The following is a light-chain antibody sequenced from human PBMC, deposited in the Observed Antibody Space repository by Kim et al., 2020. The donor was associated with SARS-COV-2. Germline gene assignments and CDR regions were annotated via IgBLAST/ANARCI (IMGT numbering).Light chain of an antibody. V-gene: IGLV2-23*02. J-gene: IGLJ1*01. Sequence: QSALTQPASVSGSPGESITISCTGTSSDVGSYNLVPWYQQHPGKAPKLMIYEVSKRPSGVSNRFSGSKSGNTASLTISGIQAEDEADYYCCSYAADSTYVFGTGTKVTVL. CDR2: EVS. CDR3: CSYAADSTYV. CDR1: SSDVGSYNL.